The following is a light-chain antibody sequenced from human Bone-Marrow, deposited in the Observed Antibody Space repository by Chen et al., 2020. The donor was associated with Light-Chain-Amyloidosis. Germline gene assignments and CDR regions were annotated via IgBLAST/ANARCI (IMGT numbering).Light chain of an antibody. Sequence: EIVLTQSPGTLSLSPGEGANLSCRASQTISSNYLTWYQQKFGQAPRLLIYGSSSRATGIPDRFTGSGSGTDFTLTINRLEPEDFAMYYCQQYVTSPLSFGGWTKVEIK. J-gene: IGKJ4*01. CDR3: QQYVTSPLS. CDR2: GSS. V-gene: IGKV3-20*01. CDR1: QTISSNY.